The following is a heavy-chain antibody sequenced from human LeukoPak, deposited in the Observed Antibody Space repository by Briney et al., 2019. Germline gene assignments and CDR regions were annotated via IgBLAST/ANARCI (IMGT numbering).Heavy chain of an antibody. CDR2: ISAYNGDT. Sequence: ASVQVSCKASGYTFISYGISWVRQAPGQGLEWMGWISAYNGDTNCAQKLQGRVSMTTDTSTTTAYMELRSLRSDDTAVYYCARDPTPGIAAAVFDYWGQGTLVTVSS. D-gene: IGHD6-13*01. CDR3: ARDPTPGIAAAVFDY. V-gene: IGHV1-18*01. J-gene: IGHJ4*02. CDR1: GYTFISYG.